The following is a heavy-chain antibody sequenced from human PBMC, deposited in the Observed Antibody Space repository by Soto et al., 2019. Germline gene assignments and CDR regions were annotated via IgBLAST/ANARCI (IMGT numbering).Heavy chain of an antibody. CDR2: IYYSGST. D-gene: IGHD4-17*01. V-gene: IGHV4-31*03. CDR3: ARVLVTTPQYNYFDY. Sequence: QVQLQESGPGLVKPSQTLSLTCTVSGGSISSGGYYWSWIRQHPGKGLEWIGYIYYSGSTYYNPSLKSRVTISVDTSKNQFSLKLSSVTAADTSVYYCARVLVTTPQYNYFDYWGQGTLVTVSS. J-gene: IGHJ4*02. CDR1: GGSISSGGYY.